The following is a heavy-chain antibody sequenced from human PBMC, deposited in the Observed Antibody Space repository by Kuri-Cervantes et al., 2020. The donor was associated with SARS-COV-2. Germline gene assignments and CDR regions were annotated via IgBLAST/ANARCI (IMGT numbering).Heavy chain of an antibody. CDR3: ARTAKTGQLRDY. V-gene: IGHV1-69*05. Sequence: SVKVSCKASGGTLRNYAISWVRQAPGQGLEWMGGIIPMFDSLNYAQKFQGRVTLTTDESTSTAYMELGSLRSEDTAVYYCARTAKTGQLRDYWGQGTLVTVSS. CDR2: IIPMFDSL. D-gene: IGHD2-21*02. CDR1: GGTLRNYA. J-gene: IGHJ4*02.